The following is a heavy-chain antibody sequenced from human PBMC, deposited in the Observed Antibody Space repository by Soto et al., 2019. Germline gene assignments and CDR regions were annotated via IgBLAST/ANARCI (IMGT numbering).Heavy chain of an antibody. J-gene: IGHJ4*02. Sequence: EVQLVESGGGLVQPGRSLRLSCAASEFTFDDYAMHWVRQAPGKGLEWVSGISWNSGSIGYADSVKGRFTISRDNAKNSLYLQMNSLRSEDTALYYCAKDMGYDLSPLGYYDYWGQGTLVTVSS. D-gene: IGHD5-12*01. CDR2: ISWNSGSI. CDR3: AKDMGYDLSPLGYYDY. V-gene: IGHV3-9*01. CDR1: EFTFDDYA.